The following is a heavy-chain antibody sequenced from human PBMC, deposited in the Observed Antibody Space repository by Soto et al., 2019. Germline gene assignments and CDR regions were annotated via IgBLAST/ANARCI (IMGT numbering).Heavy chain of an antibody. CDR2: IYYSGST. CDR1: GGSISSYY. V-gene: IGHV4-59*01. Sequence: SETLSLTCTVSGGSISSYYWSWIRQPPGKGLEWIGYIYYSGSTNYNPSLKSRVTISVDTSKNQFSLKLSSVTAADTAVYYCARDLLWFGESGFYYYGMDVWGQGTTVTV. CDR3: ARDLLWFGESGFYYYGMDV. J-gene: IGHJ6*02. D-gene: IGHD3-10*01.